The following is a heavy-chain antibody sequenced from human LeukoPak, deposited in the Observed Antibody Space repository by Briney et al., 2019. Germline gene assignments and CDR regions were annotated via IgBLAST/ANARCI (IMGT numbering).Heavy chain of an antibody. D-gene: IGHD1-26*01. J-gene: IGHJ4*02. CDR2: INHGGST. CDR3: ARGKRGIVGATAFDY. CDR1: GGSFSGYY. V-gene: IGHV4-34*01. Sequence: SETLSLTCAVYGGSFSGYYWSWIRQPPGKGLEWIGEINHGGSTNYNPSLKSRVTISVDTSKNQFSLKLSSVTAADTAVYYCARGKRGIVGATAFDYWGQGTLVTVSS.